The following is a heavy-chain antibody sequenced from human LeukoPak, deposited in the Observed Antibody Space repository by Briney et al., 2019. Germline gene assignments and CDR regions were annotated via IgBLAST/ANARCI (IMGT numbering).Heavy chain of an antibody. CDR1: GGSISSYY. D-gene: IGHD6-19*01. J-gene: IGHJ4*02. V-gene: IGHV4-59*08. CDR3: ARLGRSSGWFFDY. CDR2: IYYSGST. Sequence: SETLFLTCTVSGGSISSYYWSWIRQPPGKGLEWIGYIYYSGSTNYNPSLKSRVTISVDTSKNQFSLKLSSVTAADTAVYYCARLGRSSGWFFDYWGQGTLVTVSS.